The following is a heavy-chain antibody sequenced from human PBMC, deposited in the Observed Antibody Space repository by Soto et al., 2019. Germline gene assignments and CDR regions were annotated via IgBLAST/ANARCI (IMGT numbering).Heavy chain of an antibody. CDR2: MNPNSGNT. J-gene: IGHJ4*02. CDR3: ARPLIAAAGTLNDY. V-gene: IGHV1-8*01. CDR1: GYTFTSYD. Sequence: QVQLVQSGAEVKKPGASVKVSCKASGYTFTSYDINWVRQATGQGLEWMGWMNPNSGNTGYAQKFQGRVTMTRNTHISTAYMELRSLRSEDTAVYYCARPLIAAAGTLNDYWGQGTLVTVSS. D-gene: IGHD6-13*01.